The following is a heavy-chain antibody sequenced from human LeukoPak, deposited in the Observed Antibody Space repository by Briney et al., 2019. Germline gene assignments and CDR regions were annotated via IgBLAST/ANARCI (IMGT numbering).Heavy chain of an antibody. CDR3: ARAPGDFERWFDP. V-gene: IGHV4-38-2*02. CDR2: IYHSGST. CDR1: GYSISSGYY. J-gene: IGHJ5*02. Sequence: PSETLSLTCTVSGYSISSGYYWGWIRQPPGKGLEWIGSIYHSGSTYYNPSLKSRVTISVDTSKNQFSLELSSVTAADTAVYYCARAPGDFERWFDPWGQGTLVTVSS. D-gene: IGHD3-3*01.